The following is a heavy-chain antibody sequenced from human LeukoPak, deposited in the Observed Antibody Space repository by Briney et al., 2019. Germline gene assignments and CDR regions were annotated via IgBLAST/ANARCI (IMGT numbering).Heavy chain of an antibody. CDR3: AKSGLNRFDY. J-gene: IGHJ4*02. Sequence: PGGSLRLSCVAFGFTFSSYAMSWVRQAPGKGLEWVSGISGRDGSTYYADSVRGRFTISRDNSKNTLYLQMNSLRAEDTAIYYCAKSGLNRFDYWGQGTLVTVSS. D-gene: IGHD2-15*01. CDR1: GFTFSSYA. V-gene: IGHV3-23*01. CDR2: ISGRDGST.